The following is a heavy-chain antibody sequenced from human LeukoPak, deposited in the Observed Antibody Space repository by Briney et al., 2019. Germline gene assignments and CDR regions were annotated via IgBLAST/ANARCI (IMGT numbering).Heavy chain of an antibody. CDR1: GYTFTNYG. Sequence: EASVKVSCKASGYTFTNYGISWVRQAPGQGLEWMGWINPNSGGTNYAQKFQGRVTMTRDTSISTAYMELSRLRSDDTAVYYCASWAYCSGGSCLNYYYYYGMDVWGQGTTVTVSS. D-gene: IGHD2-15*01. J-gene: IGHJ6*02. V-gene: IGHV1-2*02. CDR2: INPNSGGT. CDR3: ASWAYCSGGSCLNYYYYYGMDV.